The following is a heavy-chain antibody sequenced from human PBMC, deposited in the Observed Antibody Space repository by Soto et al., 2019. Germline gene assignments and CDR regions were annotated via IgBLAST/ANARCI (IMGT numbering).Heavy chain of an antibody. CDR3: AKDVLWFGELFGGRGGFDY. V-gene: IGHV3-23*01. J-gene: IGHJ4*02. CDR2: ISGSGGST. D-gene: IGHD3-10*01. Sequence: EVQLLESGGGLVQPGGSLRLSCAASGFTFSSYAMSWVRQAPGKGLEWVSAISGSGGSTYYADSVKGRFTISRDNSKKTPYLQMNSLSAEDTAVYYCAKDVLWFGELFGGRGGFDYWGQGTLVTVSS. CDR1: GFTFSSYA.